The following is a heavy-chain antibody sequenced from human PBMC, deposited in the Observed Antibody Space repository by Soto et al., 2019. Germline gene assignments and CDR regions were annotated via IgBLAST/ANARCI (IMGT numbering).Heavy chain of an antibody. J-gene: IGHJ4*02. D-gene: IGHD5-18*01. CDR3: ARLARGYSYAYYFDY. CDR1: GGAFSIYA. V-gene: IGHV1-69*13. CDR2: IIPIFGTA. Sequence: SVKVSCKASGGAFSIYAISCVLQSPLQGLEWMGGIIPIFGTANYAQKFQGRVTITADESTSTAYMELSSLRSEDTAVYYCARLARGYSYAYYFDYWGQGTLVTVSS.